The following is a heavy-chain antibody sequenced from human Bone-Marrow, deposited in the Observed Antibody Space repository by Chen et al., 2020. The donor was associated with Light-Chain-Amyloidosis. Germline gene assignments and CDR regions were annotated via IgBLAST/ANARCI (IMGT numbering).Heavy chain of an antibody. Sequence: EVQLVESGGGLVQPGGSLRLSCVASGFTFSSYWMHWVRQAPGKALVWVSRINTDGSSTSYADSVKGRFTISRDNAKNTLFLQMSSLRADDTAVYYCARDSDCRSTSCYPLGTFDIWGQGTMVTVSS. D-gene: IGHD2-2*01. V-gene: IGHV3-74*01. CDR2: INTDGSST. J-gene: IGHJ3*02. CDR1: GFTFSSYW. CDR3: ARDSDCRSTSCYPLGTFDI.